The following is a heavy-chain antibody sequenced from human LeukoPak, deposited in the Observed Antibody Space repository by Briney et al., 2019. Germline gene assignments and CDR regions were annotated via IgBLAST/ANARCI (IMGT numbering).Heavy chain of an antibody. CDR2: ITRKDAI. Sequence: PGGSLRLFCAASGFIFSSYAMSWIRQSPGKGLEWVPHITRKDAIEYADSVRGRFTISRDNANNLLYLQMDSLRPEDTAVYYCARGTYYSGSGPGNWFDPWGHGTLVTVSS. D-gene: IGHD3-10*01. CDR3: ARGTYYSGSGPGNWFDP. V-gene: IGHV3-11*01. CDR1: GFIFSSYA. J-gene: IGHJ5*02.